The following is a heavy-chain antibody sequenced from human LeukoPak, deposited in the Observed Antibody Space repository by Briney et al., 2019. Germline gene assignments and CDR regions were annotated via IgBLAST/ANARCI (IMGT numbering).Heavy chain of an antibody. V-gene: IGHV3-21*01. Sequence: GGSLRLSCAASGFTFSSYSMNWVRQAPGKGLEWVSSISSSSSYIYYADSVKGRFTISRDNAKNSLYLQMNSLRAGDTAVYYCARVNFDWALDYWGQGTLVTVSS. J-gene: IGHJ4*02. CDR2: ISSSSSYI. CDR1: GFTFSSYS. D-gene: IGHD3-9*01. CDR3: ARVNFDWALDY.